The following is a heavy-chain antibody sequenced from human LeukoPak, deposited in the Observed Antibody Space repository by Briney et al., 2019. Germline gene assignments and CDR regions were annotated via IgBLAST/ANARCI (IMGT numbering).Heavy chain of an antibody. Sequence: GGSLRLSCAASGFTFSSYWMHWVRHAPGKGLWWVSRINIDGSSTSYADSVKGRFTISRDNAKNTLYLQMNSLRAEDTAVYYCARDRKDYYYYYYMDVWGKGTTVTVSS. CDR2: INIDGSST. V-gene: IGHV3-74*01. J-gene: IGHJ6*03. CDR3: ARDRKDYYYYYYMDV. CDR1: GFTFSSYW.